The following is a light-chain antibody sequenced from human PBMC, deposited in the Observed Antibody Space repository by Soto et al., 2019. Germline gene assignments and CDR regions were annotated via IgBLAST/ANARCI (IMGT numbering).Light chain of an antibody. CDR2: VNSGGSH. Sequence: QPVLTQSPSASASLGASVKLTCTLSSGHSNYAIAWHQQQPEKGPRYLMKVNSGGSHIKGDGIPDRFSGSSSGAERYLFISSLQSEHEADYYCQTWGTGSAIVVFGGGTQLTVL. V-gene: IGLV4-69*01. CDR1: SGHSNYA. J-gene: IGLJ7*01. CDR3: QTWGTGSAIVV.